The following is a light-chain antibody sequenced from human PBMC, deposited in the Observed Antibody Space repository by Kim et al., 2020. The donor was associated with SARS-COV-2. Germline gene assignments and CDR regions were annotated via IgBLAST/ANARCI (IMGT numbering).Light chain of an antibody. J-gene: IGLJ3*02. CDR1: TGAVTSRYY. V-gene: IGLV7-43*01. CDR3: LLYYGGAQLRV. CDR2: STS. Sequence: GTFTLPFASITGAVTSRYYPNGFQQKPGQAPRALIYSTSNKHSWTPALFSGSLLGGKAALTLSGVQPEDEAAYYCLLYYGGAQLRVFGGGTQLTVL.